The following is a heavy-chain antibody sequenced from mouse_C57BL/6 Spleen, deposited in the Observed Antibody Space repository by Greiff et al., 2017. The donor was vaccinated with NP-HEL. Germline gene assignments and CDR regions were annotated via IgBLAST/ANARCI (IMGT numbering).Heavy chain of an antibody. V-gene: IGHV14-4*01. D-gene: IGHD1-1*01. CDR2: IDPENGAT. Sequence: EVQLQQSGAELVRPGASVKLSCTASGFNIKDDYMHWVKQRPEQGLEWIGWIDPENGATEYASKFQGKATITADTSSNTAYLQLSSLTSEDTAVYYCTTPFDYGSSHWYFDVWGTGTTVTVSS. CDR1: GFNIKDDY. CDR3: TTPFDYGSSHWYFDV. J-gene: IGHJ1*03.